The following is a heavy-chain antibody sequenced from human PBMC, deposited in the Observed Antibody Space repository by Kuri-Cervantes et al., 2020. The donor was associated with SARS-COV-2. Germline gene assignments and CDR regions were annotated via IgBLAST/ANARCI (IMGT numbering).Heavy chain of an antibody. D-gene: IGHD2-21*01. CDR2: ISGSGGST. CDR3: AKAIGGAIATGGVDY. Sequence: GESLKISCAASGFTFSSYAMSWVRQAPGKGLEWVSAISGSGGSTYYADSVKGRFTISRDNSKNTLYLQMNSLRAEDTAVYYCAKAIGGAIATGGVDYWGQGTLVTVS. CDR1: GFTFSSYA. V-gene: IGHV3-23*01. J-gene: IGHJ4*02.